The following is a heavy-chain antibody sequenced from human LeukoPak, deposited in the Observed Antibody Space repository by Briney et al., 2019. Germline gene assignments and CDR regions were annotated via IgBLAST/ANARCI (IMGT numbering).Heavy chain of an antibody. D-gene: IGHD3-10*01. Sequence: TGGSLRLSCAASGFTFSSYAMSWVRQAPGKGLERVSAISGSGGSTYYADSVKGRFTISRDNSKNTLYLQMNSLSAEDTAVYYCAKVVRGVIGFDYWGQGTLVTVPS. V-gene: IGHV3-23*01. CDR2: ISGSGGST. J-gene: IGHJ4*02. CDR3: AKVVRGVIGFDY. CDR1: GFTFSSYA.